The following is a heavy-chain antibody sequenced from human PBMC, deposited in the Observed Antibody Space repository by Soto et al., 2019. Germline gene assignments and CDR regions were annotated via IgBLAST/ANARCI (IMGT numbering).Heavy chain of an antibody. J-gene: IGHJ6*02. CDR3: ARAGYCSGGRCYSPYYYYYGMDV. V-gene: IGHV3-30-3*01. D-gene: IGHD2-15*01. Sequence: LRLSRGPSAFSLSHYALHWVRQAPGKGLECVAGISYDGNIKRYADSVKGRFTISRDNSENTLYLQMNSLSTEDTAVYYCARAGYCSGGRCYSPYYYYYGMDVWGQGTTVTVSS. CDR2: ISYDGNIK. CDR1: AFSLSHYA.